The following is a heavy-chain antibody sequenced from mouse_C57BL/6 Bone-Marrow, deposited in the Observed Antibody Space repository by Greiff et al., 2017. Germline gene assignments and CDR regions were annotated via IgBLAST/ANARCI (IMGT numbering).Heavy chain of an antibody. CDR2: ISDGGSYT. J-gene: IGHJ4*01. CDR1: GFTFSSYA. Sequence: EVKLQESGGGLVKPGGSLKLSCAASGFTFSSYAMSWVRQTPEQRLEWVATISDGGSYTYYPDNVKGRFTISRDNAKNNLYLQMSHLKSEDTAMYYCARGGYPMDYWGQGTSVTVSA. D-gene: IGHD1-2*01. V-gene: IGHV5-4*03. CDR3: ARGGYPMDY.